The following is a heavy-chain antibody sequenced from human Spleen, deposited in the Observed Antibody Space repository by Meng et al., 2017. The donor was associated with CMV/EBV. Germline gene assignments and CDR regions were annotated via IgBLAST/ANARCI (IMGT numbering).Heavy chain of an antibody. D-gene: IGHD2-2*02. CDR1: GGSISSGGYY. CDR3: ARVLVVPAAIPPNWFDP. V-gene: IGHV4-31*03. J-gene: IGHJ5*02. CDR2: IYYSGST. Sequence: SETLSLTCTVSGGSISSGGYYWSWIRQHPGKGLEWIGYIYYSGSTYYNPSLKSRVTISVDTSKNQFSLKLSSVTAADTAVYYCARVLVVPAAIPPNWFDPWGQGTLVTVSS.